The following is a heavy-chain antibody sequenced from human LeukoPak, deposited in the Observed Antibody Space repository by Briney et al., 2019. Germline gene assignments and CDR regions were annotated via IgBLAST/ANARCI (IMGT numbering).Heavy chain of an antibody. D-gene: IGHD3-22*01. CDR2: IDPSGGST. J-gene: IGHJ4*02. CDR1: GYTFTSYY. Sequence: ASVKVSCKASGYTFTSYYMHWVRQAPGQGLEWMGIIDPSGGSTRYPQKFQGRVTMTGDTSTSTVYMELSSLRSEDTAVYYCARESLYYDSSGYYSFDYWGQGTLVTVSS. CDR3: ARESLYYDSSGYYSFDY. V-gene: IGHV1-46*01.